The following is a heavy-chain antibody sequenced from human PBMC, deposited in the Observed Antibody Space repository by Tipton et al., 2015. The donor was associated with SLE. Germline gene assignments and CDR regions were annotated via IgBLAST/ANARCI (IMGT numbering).Heavy chain of an antibody. CDR3: ARDGEYDILTGYLNWYFDL. V-gene: IGHV4-4*07. Sequence: TLSLTCTVSGGSISSYYWSWIRQPAGKGLEWIGRIYTSGSTIYSPSLRSRVTMSLDTSKNQFSLKLTSVTAADTAVYYCARDGEYDILTGYLNWYFDLWGRGTPVTVSS. J-gene: IGHJ2*01. CDR2: IYTSGST. CDR1: GGSISSYY. D-gene: IGHD3-9*01.